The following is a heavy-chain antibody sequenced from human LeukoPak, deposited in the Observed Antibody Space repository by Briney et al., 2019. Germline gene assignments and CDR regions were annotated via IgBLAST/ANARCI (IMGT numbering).Heavy chain of an antibody. CDR2: IYYSGST. CDR1: GGSISSSTCY. V-gene: IGHV4-39*01. D-gene: IGHD3-22*01. CDR3: ARRGDYDSSGYYSGFDY. Sequence: SETLSLTCTVSGGSISSSTCYWGWIRQPPWKGLEGIGSIYYSGSTYYNPSLKSRVTISVDTSKNQFSLKLSSVTAADTAVYYCARRGDYDSSGYYSGFDYWGQGTLATVSS. J-gene: IGHJ4*02.